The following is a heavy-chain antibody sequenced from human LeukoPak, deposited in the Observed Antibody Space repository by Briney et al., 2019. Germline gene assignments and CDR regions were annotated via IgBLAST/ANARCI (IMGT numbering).Heavy chain of an antibody. J-gene: IGHJ2*01. Sequence: SETLSLTCTVSGGSISSYYWSWIRQPAGKGLEWIGRIYTSGSTNYNPSLKSRVTMPVDTSKNQFSLKLSSVTAADTAVYYCAGRVESTGSFDLWGRGTLVTVSS. D-gene: IGHD1-14*01. CDR3: AGRVESTGSFDL. V-gene: IGHV4-4*07. CDR2: IYTSGST. CDR1: GGSISSYY.